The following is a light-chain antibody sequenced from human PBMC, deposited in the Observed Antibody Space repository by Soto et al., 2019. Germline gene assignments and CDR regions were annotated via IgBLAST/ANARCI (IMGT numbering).Light chain of an antibody. CDR1: QSVNSN. V-gene: IGKV3-20*01. CDR3: QLYGGSHMFS. CDR2: VAS. Sequence: EIALTQSPATLSLSPGESATLSCRASQSVNSNLAWYQQKPGQSPRLLIYVASSRAAGIPDRFSGSGSGADFTLTISRLEPEDFAVYYCQLYGGSHMFSFGQGTKLQIK. J-gene: IGKJ2*01.